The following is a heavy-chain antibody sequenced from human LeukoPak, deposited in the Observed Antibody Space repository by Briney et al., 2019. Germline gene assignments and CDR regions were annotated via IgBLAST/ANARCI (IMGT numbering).Heavy chain of an antibody. J-gene: IGHJ4*02. CDR2: IYSGGST. V-gene: IGHV3-66*01. Sequence: GGSLRLSCAASGFTFGTYAMSWVRQAPGKGLEWVSVIYSGGSTYYADSVKGRFTISRDNSKNTLYLQMNSLRAEDTAVYYCASSMITFGGVIVESWGQGTLVTVSS. CDR3: ASSMITFGGVIVES. D-gene: IGHD3-16*02. CDR1: GFTFGTYA.